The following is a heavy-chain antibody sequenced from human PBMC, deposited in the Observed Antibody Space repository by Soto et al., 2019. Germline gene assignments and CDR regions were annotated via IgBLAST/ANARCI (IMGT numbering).Heavy chain of an antibody. D-gene: IGHD2-8*01. V-gene: IGHV4-39*01. Sequence: QLQLQESGPGLVKPSETLSLTCTVSGGSISSSSYYWGWIRQPPGKGLEWIGSIYYSGSTYYNPSIKSRVTMSVDTSKNQFSLKLSSVTAADTAVYYCARALAMVYATGVDYWGQGTLVTVSS. CDR2: IYYSGST. CDR1: GGSISSSSYY. CDR3: ARALAMVYATGVDY. J-gene: IGHJ4*02.